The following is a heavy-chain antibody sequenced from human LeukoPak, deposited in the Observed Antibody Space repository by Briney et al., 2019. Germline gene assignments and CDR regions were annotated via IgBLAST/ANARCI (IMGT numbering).Heavy chain of an antibody. V-gene: IGHV3-21*01. Sequence: GGSLRLSCAASGFTFSSYSMNWVRQAPGKGLEWVSSISSSSSYIYYADSVKGRFTISRDNAKNSLYQQMNGLRAEDTAVYYCARDPGRCTSSSCYPDYWGQGTLVTVSS. CDR2: ISSSSSYI. D-gene: IGHD2-2*01. J-gene: IGHJ4*02. CDR3: ARDPGRCTSSSCYPDY. CDR1: GFTFSSYS.